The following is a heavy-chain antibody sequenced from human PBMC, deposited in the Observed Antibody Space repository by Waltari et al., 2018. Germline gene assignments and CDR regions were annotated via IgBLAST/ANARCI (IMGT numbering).Heavy chain of an antibody. CDR2: VSYSGTT. J-gene: IGHJ3*01. D-gene: IGHD5-12*01. V-gene: IGHV4-39*01. CDR1: GVPLTSKRHY. CDR3: ATYIGASVGTAAFDV. Sequence: QLQLQESGPRLVRPSETLSLICRVPGVPLTSKRHYLAWLRQSPGQGLEWIGTVSYSGTTYIRPSLKSRVSVSRDTSKNQVSLILGSVTAADMAVYYCATYIGASVGTAAFDVWGQGTMVTVSS.